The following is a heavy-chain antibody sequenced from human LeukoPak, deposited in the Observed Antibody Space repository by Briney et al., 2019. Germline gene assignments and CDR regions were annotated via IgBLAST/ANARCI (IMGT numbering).Heavy chain of an antibody. J-gene: IGHJ4*02. D-gene: IGHD7-27*01. Sequence: GGSLRLSCAASGFTFSSYTMSWVRQAPGKGLEWVSTITTSDGNTYYADSVKGRFTVSRDNSKNTLFLQMDGLRAEDTAVYYCAKDGGLWVSAHWGDSWGRGTLVTVSS. CDR3: AKDGGLWVSAHWGDS. V-gene: IGHV3-23*01. CDR2: ITTSDGNT. CDR1: GFTFSSYT.